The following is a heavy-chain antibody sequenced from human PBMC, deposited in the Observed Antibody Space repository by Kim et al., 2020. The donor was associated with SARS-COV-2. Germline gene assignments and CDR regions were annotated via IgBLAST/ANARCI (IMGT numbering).Heavy chain of an antibody. CDR2: ILTGGHT. V-gene: IGHV4-4*07. CDR1: GGSISSHY. D-gene: IGHD5-12*01. J-gene: IGHJ6*02. Sequence: SETLSLTCTVSGGSISSHYWSWVRQPAGKGLEWVGRILTGGHTNYNPPLKSRLTMSIDTSRNQFSLSLSSVTAADTAVYYCARDWSVYDQHYYCMEDWG. CDR3: ARDWSVYDQHYYCMED.